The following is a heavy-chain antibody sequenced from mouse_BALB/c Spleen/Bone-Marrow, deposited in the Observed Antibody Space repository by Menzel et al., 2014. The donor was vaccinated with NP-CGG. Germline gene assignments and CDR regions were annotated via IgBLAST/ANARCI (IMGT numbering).Heavy chain of an antibody. V-gene: IGHV5-6-3*01. CDR2: INSNGGST. J-gene: IGHJ2*01. CDR1: GFTFSNYG. Sequence: EVKVEESGGGLVQPGGSLKLSCAASGFTFSNYGMSWVRQTPDKRLELVATINSNGGSTYYPDSVKGRFTISRDNAKNTLYLQMSSLKSEDTAMYYCARDYYGSSDYWGQGTTLTVSS. CDR3: ARDYYGSSDY. D-gene: IGHD1-1*01.